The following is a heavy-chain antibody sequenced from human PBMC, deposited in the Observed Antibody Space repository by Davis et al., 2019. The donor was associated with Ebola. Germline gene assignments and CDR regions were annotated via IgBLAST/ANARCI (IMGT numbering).Heavy chain of an antibody. D-gene: IGHD6-19*01. CDR1: GFTFSSYW. CDR3: ARGPYSSGWYNY. Sequence: GESLKISCAASGFTFSSYWMHWVRQAPGKGLVWVARINSDGSSTSYADSVKGRFPISRDNAKNTLYLQMNSLRVEDTAVYYCARGPYSSGWYNYWGQGTLVTVSS. CDR2: INSDGSST. V-gene: IGHV3-74*01. J-gene: IGHJ4*02.